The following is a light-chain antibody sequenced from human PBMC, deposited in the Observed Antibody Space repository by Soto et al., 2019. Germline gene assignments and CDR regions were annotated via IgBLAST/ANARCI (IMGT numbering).Light chain of an antibody. J-gene: IGLJ2*01. CDR3: AAWDDSLNGPV. V-gene: IGLV1-44*01. Sequence: QSVLTQPPSASGTPGQRVTISCSGSNPNIGSYSVNWYQHLPGTAPKLLVFSDDQRPSGVPDRFSGSKSGPSASLAISGLQSEDEADYYCAAWDDSLNGPVFGGGTKVTVL. CDR1: NPNIGSYS. CDR2: SDD.